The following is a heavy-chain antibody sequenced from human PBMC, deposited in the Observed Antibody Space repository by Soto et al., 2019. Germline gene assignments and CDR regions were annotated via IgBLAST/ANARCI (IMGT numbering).Heavy chain of an antibody. Sequence: GGSLRLSCAASGFTFDDYAMHRVRQAPGKGLEWVSGISWNSGSIGYADSVKGRFTISRDNAKNSLYLQMNSLRAEDTALYYCAKDMVRGDYYYYGMDVWGHGTTVTVSS. V-gene: IGHV3-9*01. CDR1: GFTFDDYA. CDR2: ISWNSGSI. D-gene: IGHD2-15*01. J-gene: IGHJ6*02. CDR3: AKDMVRGDYYYYGMDV.